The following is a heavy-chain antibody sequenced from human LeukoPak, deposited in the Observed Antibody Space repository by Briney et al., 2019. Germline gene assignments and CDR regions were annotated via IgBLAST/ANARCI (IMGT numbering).Heavy chain of an antibody. V-gene: IGHV1-69*13. CDR3: ARDGDTSMITSWFDP. CDR1: GGTFNNYA. D-gene: IGHD5-18*01. J-gene: IGHJ5*02. Sequence: GASVKVSCKASGGTFNNYAISWVRQAPGQGLEWVGGIIPIFGTANYAQKFQGRVTITSDVYTNPAYMELSSLRSENTAVYYCARDGDTSMITSWFDPWGQGTLVTVSS. CDR2: IIPIFGTA.